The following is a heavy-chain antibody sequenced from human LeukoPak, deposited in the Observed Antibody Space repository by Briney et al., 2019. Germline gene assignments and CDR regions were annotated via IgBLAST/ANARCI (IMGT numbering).Heavy chain of an antibody. V-gene: IGHV3-23*01. J-gene: IGHJ4*02. CDR1: GFTFSSYG. Sequence: GGSLRLSCAASGFTFSSYGMSWVRQAPGKGLEWVSAVSGSGGSTYCGDSVKGRFTIPRDDSKNRVYLQMNSLRAEDTAVYYCAKDSSSWYFDNWGQGTLVTVSS. D-gene: IGHD6-13*01. CDR2: VSGSGGST. CDR3: AKDSSSWYFDN.